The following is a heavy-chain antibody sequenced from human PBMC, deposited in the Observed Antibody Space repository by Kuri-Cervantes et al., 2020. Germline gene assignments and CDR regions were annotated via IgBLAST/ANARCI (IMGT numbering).Heavy chain of an antibody. Sequence: ASVKVSCKASGYTFTSYAMHWVRQAPGQRLEWMGWSNAGNGNTKYSQEFQGRVTMTRDTSTSTVYMELSSLRSEDTAVYYCARGPPAAAGTLNYWGQGTLVTVSS. D-gene: IGHD6-13*01. J-gene: IGHJ4*02. CDR2: SNAGNGNT. V-gene: IGHV1-3*02. CDR3: ARGPPAAAGTLNY. CDR1: GYTFTSYA.